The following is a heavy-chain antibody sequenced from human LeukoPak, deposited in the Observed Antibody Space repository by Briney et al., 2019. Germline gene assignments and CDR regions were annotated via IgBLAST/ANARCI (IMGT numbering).Heavy chain of an antibody. J-gene: IGHJ4*02. CDR3: ATLDSYYDNSGRPLVPD. CDR1: GYTLTDFS. V-gene: IGHV1-24*01. D-gene: IGHD3-22*01. Sequence: ASVKVSCNISGYTLTDFSMHWVRQAPGKGLEWMGGFNREDDEAIYAPHFQGRVTVTEDTSTDPAYMELSSLRSEDTAVYYCATLDSYYDNSGRPLVPDWGQGTLVTVSS. CDR2: FNREDDEA.